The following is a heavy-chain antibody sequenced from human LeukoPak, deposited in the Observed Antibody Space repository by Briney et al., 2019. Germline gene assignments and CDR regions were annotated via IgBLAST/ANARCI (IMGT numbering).Heavy chain of an antibody. Sequence: GGSLRLSCAASGFTFSSYSMNWVRQAPGKGLEWVSSISSSSSNIYYADSVKGRFTISRDNAKNSLYLQMNSLRAEDTAVYYCARLYGDYHFDYWGQGTLVTVSS. D-gene: IGHD4-17*01. CDR3: ARLYGDYHFDY. J-gene: IGHJ4*02. V-gene: IGHV3-21*01. CDR2: ISSSSSNI. CDR1: GFTFSSYS.